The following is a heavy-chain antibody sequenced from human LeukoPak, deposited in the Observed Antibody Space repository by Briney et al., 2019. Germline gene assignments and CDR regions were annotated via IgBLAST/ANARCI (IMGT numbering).Heavy chain of an antibody. CDR2: IRYDGSNK. CDR3: AKDRHRYCSSTSCSSYYMDV. V-gene: IGHV3-30*02. D-gene: IGHD2-2*01. Sequence: GGSLRLSCAASGFTFSSYGIHWVRQAPGKGLEWVAFIRYDGSNKYYADSVKGRFTISRDNSKNTLYLQMNSLRAEDTAVYYCAKDRHRYCSSTSCSSYYMDVWGKGTTVTISS. J-gene: IGHJ6*03. CDR1: GFTFSSYG.